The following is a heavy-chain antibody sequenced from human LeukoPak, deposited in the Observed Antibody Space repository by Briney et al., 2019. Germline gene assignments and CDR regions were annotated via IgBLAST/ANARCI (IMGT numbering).Heavy chain of an antibody. V-gene: IGHV3-11*01. D-gene: IGHD4-17*01. CDR2: ISSSGSTI. CDR3: AKSSPYGDYGGHFDY. J-gene: IGHJ4*02. CDR1: GFTFSDYY. Sequence: PGGFLRLSCAASGFTFSDYYMSWIRQAPGKGLEWVSYISSSGSTIYYADSVKGRFTISRDNSKNSLYLQMNSLRTEDTALYYCAKSSPYGDYGGHFDYWGQGTLVTVSS.